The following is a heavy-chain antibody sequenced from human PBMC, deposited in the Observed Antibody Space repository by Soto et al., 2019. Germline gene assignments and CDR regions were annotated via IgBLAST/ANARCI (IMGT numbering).Heavy chain of an antibody. CDR2: IYPGDSDT. D-gene: IGHD5-18*01. CDR1: GYSFTSYW. J-gene: IGHJ4*02. V-gene: IGHV5-51*01. CDR3: ARRGGYRYCFGY. Sequence: GAALKISCKGSGYSFTSYWFRWVRQMPGKGLEWMGIIYPGDSDTKYSPSFQGQVTISADKSTSTAYLQWSSLKASDTAMYYCARRGGYRYCFGYWGQGTLVTVSS.